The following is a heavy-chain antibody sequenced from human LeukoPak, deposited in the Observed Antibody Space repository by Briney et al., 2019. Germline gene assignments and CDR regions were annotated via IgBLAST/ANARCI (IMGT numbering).Heavy chain of an antibody. CDR2: ISGANGAT. CDR1: GYTFTTYR. Sequence: GASVKVSCKASGYTFTTYRITWVRQAPGQGLEWMGWISGANGATNYAEKFQGRITMTTDSSTSTAYMDLRSLKPDDTGLYYCARLWADTAYWGQGALVTVSS. J-gene: IGHJ4*02. D-gene: IGHD1-26*01. CDR3: ARLWADTAY. V-gene: IGHV1-18*01.